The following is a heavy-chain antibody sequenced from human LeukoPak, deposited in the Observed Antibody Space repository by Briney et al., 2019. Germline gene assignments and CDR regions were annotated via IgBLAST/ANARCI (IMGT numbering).Heavy chain of an antibody. V-gene: IGHV4-39*07. D-gene: IGHD2-15*01. Sequence: SETLSLTCTVSGGSISSSSYYWGWIRQPPGKGLEWIGSIYYSESTYYNPSPKSRVTISVDTSKNQFSLKLSSVTAADTAVYYCARDILYCSGGSCYSDAFDIWGQGTMVTVSS. CDR2: IYYSEST. CDR1: GGSISSSSYY. CDR3: ARDILYCSGGSCYSDAFDI. J-gene: IGHJ3*02.